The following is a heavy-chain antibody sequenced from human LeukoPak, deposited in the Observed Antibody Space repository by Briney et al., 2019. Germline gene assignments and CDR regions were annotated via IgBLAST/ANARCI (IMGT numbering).Heavy chain of an antibody. Sequence: SGPTLVNPTQTLTLTCTFSGFSLSTSGVGVGWIRQPPGKALEWLALIFWDDDKRYRPSLKSRLTISKDSSKNQVVLTMTNMDPVDTAVYYCAHRHREGGNYVFDYWGQGTLVTVSS. CDR1: GFSLSTSGVG. CDR3: AHRHREGGNYVFDY. V-gene: IGHV2-5*02. D-gene: IGHD4-23*01. J-gene: IGHJ4*02. CDR2: IFWDDDK.